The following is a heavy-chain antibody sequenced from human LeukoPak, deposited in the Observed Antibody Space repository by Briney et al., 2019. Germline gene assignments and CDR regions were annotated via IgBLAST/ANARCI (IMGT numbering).Heavy chain of an antibody. CDR2: ISAYNGNT. D-gene: IGHD3-3*01. J-gene: IGHJ6*03. V-gene: IGHV1-18*01. CDR1: GYTFTSYG. CDR3: ARDGSATYDFWSGSYLEWADYYYFYMDV. Sequence: ASVKVSCKASGYTFTSYGISWVRQAPGQGLEWMGWISAYNGNTNYAQKFQGRVTMTTDTSTSTAYMELRSLRSDDTAVYYCARDGSATYDFWSGSYLEWADYYYFYMDVWGKGTTVTVSS.